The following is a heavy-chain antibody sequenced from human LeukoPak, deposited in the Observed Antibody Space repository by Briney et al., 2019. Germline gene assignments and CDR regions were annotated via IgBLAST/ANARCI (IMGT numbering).Heavy chain of an antibody. Sequence: SETLSLTYDVSGGSISSGGYSWSWIRQPPGKGLEWIGYIYHSGSTYYNPSLKSRVTISVDRSKNRFSLKLSSVTAADTAVYYCARVQVATISFDYWGQGTLVTVSS. D-gene: IGHD5-12*01. V-gene: IGHV4-30-2*01. CDR1: GGSISSGGYS. J-gene: IGHJ4*02. CDR3: ARVQVATISFDY. CDR2: IYHSGST.